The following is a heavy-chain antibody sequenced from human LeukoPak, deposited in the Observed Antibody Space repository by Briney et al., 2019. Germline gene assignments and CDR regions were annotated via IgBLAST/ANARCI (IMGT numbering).Heavy chain of an antibody. CDR2: ISAYNGNT. Sequence: ASVKVSCKASGYTFTSYGISWVRQAPGQGLEWMGWISAYNGNTNCAQKLQGRVTMTTDTSTSTAYMELRSLRSDDTAVYYCASGDSSGWYEYDAFDIWGQGTMVTVSS. D-gene: IGHD6-19*01. J-gene: IGHJ3*02. CDR1: GYTFTSYG. V-gene: IGHV1-18*01. CDR3: ASGDSSGWYEYDAFDI.